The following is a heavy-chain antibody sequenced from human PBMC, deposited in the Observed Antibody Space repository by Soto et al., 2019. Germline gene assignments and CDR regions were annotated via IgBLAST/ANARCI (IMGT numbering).Heavy chain of an antibody. CDR1: GGTFSSYA. J-gene: IGHJ4*02. D-gene: IGHD3-22*01. CDR2: IIPIFGTA. CDR3: ARASTYYYDSSGLGPFDY. V-gene: IGHV1-69*13. Sequence: SVKVSCKASGGTFSSYAISWVRQAPGQGLEWMGGIIPIFGTANYAQKFQGRVTITADESTSTAYMELSSLRSEDTAVYYCARASTYYYDSSGLGPFDYWGQGTLVTVSS.